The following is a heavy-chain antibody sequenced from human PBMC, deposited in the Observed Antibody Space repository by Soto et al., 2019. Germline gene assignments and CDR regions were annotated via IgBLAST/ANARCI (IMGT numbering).Heavy chain of an antibody. V-gene: IGHV3-66*01. CDR2: IYSGGST. D-gene: IGHD2-2*02. CDR3: ARGERTKNCSSTSCYSGYYYYYMDV. CDR1: GFTVSSNY. Sequence: GGSLRLSCAASGFTVSSNYMSWVRQAPGKGLEWVSVIYSGGSTYYADSVKGRFTISRDNSKNTLYLQMNSLRAEDTAVYYCARGERTKNCSSTSCYSGYYYYYMDVWGKGTTVTVSS. J-gene: IGHJ6*03.